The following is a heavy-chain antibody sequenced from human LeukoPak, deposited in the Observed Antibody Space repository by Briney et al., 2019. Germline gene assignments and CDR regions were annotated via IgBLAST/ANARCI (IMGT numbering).Heavy chain of an antibody. V-gene: IGHV1-2*02. CDR1: GYTFTGYF. Sequence: ASVKVSCKASGYTFTGYFKHWVRQAPGQGLEWLGWINPNSGGTHYAQKFQGRVTMTRDTSISTAYMELSRLSSDDTAVYYCARDSDCTNGVCYRTDLDYWGQGALVTVSS. CDR3: ARDSDCTNGVCYRTDLDY. J-gene: IGHJ4*02. CDR2: INPNSGGT. D-gene: IGHD2-8*01.